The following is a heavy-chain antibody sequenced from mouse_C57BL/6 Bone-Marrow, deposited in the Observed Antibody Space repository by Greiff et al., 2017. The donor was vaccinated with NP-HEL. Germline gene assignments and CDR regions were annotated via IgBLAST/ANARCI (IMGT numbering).Heavy chain of an antibody. Sequence: QVQLQQPGAELVRPGSSVKLSCKASGYTFTSYWMDWVKQRPGQGLEWIGNIYPSDSETHYNQKFKGKAILTADKSSSTAYMELRSLTSEDSAVYYCTRSGGGLLRVFDYWGQGTTLTVSS. CDR2: IYPSDSET. V-gene: IGHV1-61*01. J-gene: IGHJ2*01. D-gene: IGHD1-1*01. CDR3: TRSGGGLLRVFDY. CDR1: GYTFTSYW.